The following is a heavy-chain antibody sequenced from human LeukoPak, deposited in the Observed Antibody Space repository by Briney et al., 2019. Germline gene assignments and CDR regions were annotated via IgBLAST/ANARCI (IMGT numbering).Heavy chain of an antibody. J-gene: IGHJ5*02. CDR1: GFTFSNYA. D-gene: IGHD1-26*01. CDR2: IGGSGVNT. CDR3: AKGMSGSSPYNWFDP. Sequence: PGGSLRLSCAVSGFTFSNYALSWVRQAPGKGLEWVSVIGGSGVNTYYADSVKGRFTISRDNSKSTLFLQMNSLRAEDSAVYYCAKGMSGSSPYNWFDPWGQGTLVTVSS. V-gene: IGHV3-23*01.